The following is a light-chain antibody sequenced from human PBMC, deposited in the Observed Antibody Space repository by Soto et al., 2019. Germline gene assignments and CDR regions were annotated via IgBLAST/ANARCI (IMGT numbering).Light chain of an antibody. CDR3: QQYYNYPLT. J-gene: IGKJ4*01. CDR2: KAS. Sequence: DIQMTQSPSILSASVGDRVSITCRASQNIHSWLAWYQQKPGKAPRLLIYKASTLESGVPSRFSGSESETEFTLTISSLQPDDFETYYCQQYYNYPLTFGGGTKVEIK. CDR1: QNIHSW. V-gene: IGKV1-5*03.